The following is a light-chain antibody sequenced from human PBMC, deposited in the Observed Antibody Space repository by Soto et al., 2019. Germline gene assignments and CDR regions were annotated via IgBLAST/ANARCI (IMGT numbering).Light chain of an antibody. CDR2: ENN. J-gene: IGLJ1*01. V-gene: IGLV1-51*02. Sequence: QSALTQPPSVSAAPGQKVTISCSGSTSNIGSNYVSWYQQVPGTAPKLLIYENNKRPSGILDRFSGPKSGTSATLGITGLQIGDEADYYCGKWDSSLSAYVFATGTKVTVL. CDR3: GKWDSSLSAYV. CDR1: TSNIGSNY.